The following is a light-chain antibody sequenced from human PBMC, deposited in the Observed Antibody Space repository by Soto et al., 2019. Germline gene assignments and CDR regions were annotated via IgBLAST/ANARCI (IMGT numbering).Light chain of an antibody. CDR2: DAS. CDR1: QSVSTY. V-gene: IGKV3-11*01. J-gene: IGKJ5*01. CDR3: QQRQYWPPIT. Sequence: EVVLTQSPATLSVSAGYRSTLSCRASQSVSTYLAWYQQKPGQAPRLLLYDASTRATGIPAMFSGSGSGTDFTLTIRSLEPEDFAIYYCQQRQYWPPITFGQGTRLEIK.